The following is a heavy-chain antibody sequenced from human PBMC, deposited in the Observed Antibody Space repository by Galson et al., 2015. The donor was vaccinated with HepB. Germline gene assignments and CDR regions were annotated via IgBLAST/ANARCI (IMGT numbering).Heavy chain of an antibody. CDR1: GFTFSSYA. CDR2: ISGSGGST. Sequence: SLRLSCAASGFTFSSYAMSWVRQAPGKGLEWVSAISGSGGSTYYADSVKGRFTISRDNSKNTLYLQMNSLRAEDTAVYYCAKSLGWLPHFDPWGQGTLVTVSS. CDR3: AKSLGWLPHFDP. D-gene: IGHD4-23*01. V-gene: IGHV3-23*01. J-gene: IGHJ5*02.